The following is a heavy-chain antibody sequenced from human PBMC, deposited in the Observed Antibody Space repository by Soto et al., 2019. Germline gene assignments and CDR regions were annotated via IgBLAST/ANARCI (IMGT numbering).Heavy chain of an antibody. Sequence: GGSLRLSCAASGFTFSAYALSWVRQAPGKGLEWVSTISVSGESTYYADSVKGRFAISRDVSKKTLYLQMNSLRADDTAVYFCAREPPYVTRGVNPYFDLWGLGTLVTV. D-gene: IGHD3-10*01. CDR2: ISVSGEST. CDR3: AREPPYVTRGVNPYFDL. V-gene: IGHV3-23*01. CDR1: GFTFSAYA. J-gene: IGHJ4*02.